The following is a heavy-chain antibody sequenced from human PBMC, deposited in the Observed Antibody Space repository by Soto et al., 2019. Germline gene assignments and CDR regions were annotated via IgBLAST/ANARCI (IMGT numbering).Heavy chain of an antibody. V-gene: IGHV1-69*12. CDR1: GGTFSNYG. D-gene: IGHD3-22*01. CDR2: IVPIFGA. Sequence: QVQLVQSGAEVKKPGSSVKVSCKSSGGTFSNYGFSWVRQAPGQGLECMGVIVPIFGAEHRQKFQGRVTITADESTNPVFMELRGLRSEDTAVYYCARGGSDYEGSGYSQGHVWGQGTTVTVSS. CDR3: ARGGSDYEGSGYSQGHV. J-gene: IGHJ6*02.